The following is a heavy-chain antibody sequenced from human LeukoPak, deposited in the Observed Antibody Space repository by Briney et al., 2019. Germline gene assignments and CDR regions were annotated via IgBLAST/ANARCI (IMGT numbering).Heavy chain of an antibody. CDR3: ARDPIVVVPTAMPEVDY. CDR1: GFTFSSYS. V-gene: IGHV3-21*01. D-gene: IGHD2-2*01. Sequence: GGSLRLSCAASGFTFSSYSMNWVRQAPGKGLEWVSSISSSSSYIYYADSVKGRFTISRDNAKNSLYLQMNSLRAEDTAVYYCARDPIVVVPTAMPEVDYWGQGTLATVSS. J-gene: IGHJ4*02. CDR2: ISSSSSYI.